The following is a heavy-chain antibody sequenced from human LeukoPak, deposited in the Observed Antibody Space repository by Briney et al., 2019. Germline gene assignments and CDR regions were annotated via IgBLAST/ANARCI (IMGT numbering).Heavy chain of an antibody. D-gene: IGHD3-10*01. V-gene: IGHV4-30-4*08. CDR3: ARGPPEDGSGSYYDY. CDR1: GGSISSGDYY. CDR2: IYYSGST. J-gene: IGHJ4*02. Sequence: SETLSLTCTVSGGSISSGDYYWSWVRQPPGKGLEWIGYIYYSGSTYYNPSLKSRVTISVDTSNTQFSLKLSSVPAADTAVYYCARGPPEDGSGSYYDYWGQGTLVTVSS.